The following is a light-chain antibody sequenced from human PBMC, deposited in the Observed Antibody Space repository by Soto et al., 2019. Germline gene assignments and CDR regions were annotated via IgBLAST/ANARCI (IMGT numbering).Light chain of an antibody. CDR2: AES. CDR1: QSISSY. CDR3: QQSYSTRIT. V-gene: IGKV1-39*01. Sequence: DIQMTQSPSSLSASVGDRVTITCRASQSISSYLNWYQQKPGKASKLLIYAESSLQSRVTSRFSRSGSGTDFPLTISSLRPEEFATYCCQQSYSTRITCGQGTRLEIK. J-gene: IGKJ5*01.